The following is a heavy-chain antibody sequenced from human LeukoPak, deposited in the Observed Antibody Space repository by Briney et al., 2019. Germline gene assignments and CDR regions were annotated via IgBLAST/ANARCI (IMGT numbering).Heavy chain of an antibody. V-gene: IGHV1-2*02. D-gene: IGHD3-3*01. CDR1: GGTFNNYA. Sequence: ASVKVSCKASGGTFNNYAFNWVRQAPGQGLEWMGGIIPIFGTPNYAQNFQGRVTMTRDTFISTAYMELSRLGSDDTAVYYCARGGLDDFWSGYYDKWFDPWGQGTLVIVSS. J-gene: IGHJ5*02. CDR3: ARGGLDDFWSGYYDKWFDP. CDR2: IIPIFGTP.